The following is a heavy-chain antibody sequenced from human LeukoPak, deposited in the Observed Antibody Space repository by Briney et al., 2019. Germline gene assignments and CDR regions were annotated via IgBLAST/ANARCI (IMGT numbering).Heavy chain of an antibody. D-gene: IGHD6-13*01. CDR2: ISSSSSYI. CDR3: ARETADSSSWYSAYYYYYMDV. CDR1: GFTFDDYG. Sequence: GGSLRLSCAASGFTFDDYGMSWVRQAPGKGLEWVSSISSSSSYIYYADSVKGRFTISRDNAKNSLYLQMNSLRAEDTAVYYCARETADSSSWYSAYYYYYMDVWGKGTTVTISS. V-gene: IGHV3-21*01. J-gene: IGHJ6*03.